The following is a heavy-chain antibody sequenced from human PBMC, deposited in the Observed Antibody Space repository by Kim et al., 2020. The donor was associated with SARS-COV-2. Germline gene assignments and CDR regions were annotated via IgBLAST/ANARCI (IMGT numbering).Heavy chain of an antibody. CDR1: GGSISNHF. D-gene: IGHD3-22*01. Sequence: SETLSLTCTVSGGSISNHFWGWIRQPPGQGLEWIGYIFYSGSTSYNPSLKSRVTISVDTSKNQLSLKLSSVTAADTAVYYCARTFYYASSGYYLDSWGQG. CDR3: ARTFYYASSGYYLDS. J-gene: IGHJ4*02. V-gene: IGHV4-59*08. CDR2: IFYSGST.